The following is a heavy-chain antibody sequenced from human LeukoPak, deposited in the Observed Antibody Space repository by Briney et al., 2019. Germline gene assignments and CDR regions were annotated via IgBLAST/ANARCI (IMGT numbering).Heavy chain of an antibody. J-gene: IGHJ2*01. D-gene: IGHD3-9*01. V-gene: IGHV3-9*01. CDR2: ISWSSGNI. CDR3: AKGYADFDWSPGYFDL. Sequence: QTGGSLRLSCAASGFTFGDYGMNWVRQAPGKGLEWVSGISWSSGNIAYADSVKGRFTISRDNANKSLFPHMNSLRAEDTALYYCAKGYADFDWSPGYFDLRGRGTLVTVSS. CDR1: GFTFGDYG.